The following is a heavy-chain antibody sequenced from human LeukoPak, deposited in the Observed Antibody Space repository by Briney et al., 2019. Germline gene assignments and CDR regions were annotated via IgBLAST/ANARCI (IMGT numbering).Heavy chain of an antibody. D-gene: IGHD4-17*01. CDR3: ARDPDYGDALNYYYYMDV. CDR1: GFTFSSYE. Sequence: PGGSLRLSCAASGFTFSSYEMNWVRQAPGKGLEWVSYISSSGSTIYYADSVKGRFTISRDNAKNSLYLQMNSLRAEDTAVYYCARDPDYGDALNYYYYMDVWGKGTTVTVSS. V-gene: IGHV3-48*03. CDR2: ISSSGSTI. J-gene: IGHJ6*03.